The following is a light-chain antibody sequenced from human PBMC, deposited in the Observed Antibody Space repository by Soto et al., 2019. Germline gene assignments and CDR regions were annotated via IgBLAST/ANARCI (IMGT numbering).Light chain of an antibody. CDR1: QSVTSSF. CDR2: GAS. CDR3: QQYGSSPWT. V-gene: IGKV3-20*01. Sequence: EIVWTQSPGTLSLSLGERATLSCRASQSVTSSFLAWYQQKPGQAPRLLIYGASSRATGIPDRFSGSGSGTDFTLTISRLEPEDFAVYYCQQYGSSPWTFGQGTKVEIK. J-gene: IGKJ1*01.